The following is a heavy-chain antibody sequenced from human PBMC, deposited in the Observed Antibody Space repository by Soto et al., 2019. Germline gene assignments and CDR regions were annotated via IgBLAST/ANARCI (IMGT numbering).Heavy chain of an antibody. Sequence: SETLSLTCTVSGGSISSYYWSWIRQPPGKGLEWIGYIYYSGSTNYNPSLKSRVTISVDTSKNQFSLKLSSVTAADSAVNYCARRYGYGFDYWGQGTLVTVSS. CDR1: GGSISSYY. CDR2: IYYSGST. D-gene: IGHD4-17*01. V-gene: IGHV4-59*08. CDR3: ARRYGYGFDY. J-gene: IGHJ4*02.